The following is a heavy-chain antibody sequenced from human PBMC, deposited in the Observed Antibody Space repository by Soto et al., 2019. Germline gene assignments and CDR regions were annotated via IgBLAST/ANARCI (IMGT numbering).Heavy chain of an antibody. D-gene: IGHD5-18*01. V-gene: IGHV3-23*01. CDR3: AKDRSTAMVVSYDAFDI. Sequence: PGGSLRLSCAASGFTFSSYAMSWFRQAPGKGLEWVSAISGSGGSTYYADSVKGRFTISRDNSKNTLYLQMNSLRAEDTAVYYCAKDRSTAMVVSYDAFDIWGQGTMVTVSS. CDR2: ISGSGGST. J-gene: IGHJ3*02. CDR1: GFTFSSYA.